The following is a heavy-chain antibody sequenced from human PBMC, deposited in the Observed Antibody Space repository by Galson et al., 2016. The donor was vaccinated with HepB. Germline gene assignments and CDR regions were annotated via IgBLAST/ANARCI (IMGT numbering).Heavy chain of an antibody. CDR1: GFSFSSFA. CDR2: ISYDENNK. Sequence: SLRLSCAASGFSFSSFALHWVRQIPGKGLEWVAVISYDENNKYYADSVKGRFTISKDYSKRTLYLQMNRLRGEDSAVYYCAMSRSSCFDYWGQGTLVTVSS. CDR3: AMSRSSCFDY. V-gene: IGHV3-30*03. J-gene: IGHJ4*02. D-gene: IGHD6-19*01.